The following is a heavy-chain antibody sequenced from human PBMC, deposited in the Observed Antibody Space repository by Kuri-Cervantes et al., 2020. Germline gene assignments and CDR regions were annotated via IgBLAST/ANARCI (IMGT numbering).Heavy chain of an antibody. D-gene: IGHD1-26*01. J-gene: IGHJ4*02. CDR2: IYYSGST. V-gene: IGHV4-34*01. CDR1: GGSFSGYY. CDR3: ARARGFGGATVTDY. Sequence: SETLSLTCAVYGGSFSGYYWSWIRQPPGKGLEWIGSIYYSGSTYYNPSLKSRVTISVDTSKNQFSLKLSSVTAADTAVYYCARARGFGGATVTDYWGQGTLVTVSS.